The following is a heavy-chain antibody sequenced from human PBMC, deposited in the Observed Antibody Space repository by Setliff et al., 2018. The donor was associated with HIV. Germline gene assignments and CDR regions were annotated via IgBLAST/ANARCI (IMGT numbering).Heavy chain of an antibody. V-gene: IGHV4-59*11. Sequence: LSLTCTVSGGSISSHYWTWIRKPPGRGLEWIGYIDYSGSTNQNPSLKRRVTMSVDTSKNQSSLRLSSVTASDTATYYFARAFFFDTSGYRSYYHYMDVWGKGTTVTVSS. CDR1: GGSISSHY. J-gene: IGHJ6*03. CDR3: ARAFFFDTSGYRSYYHYMDV. CDR2: IDYSGST. D-gene: IGHD3-22*01.